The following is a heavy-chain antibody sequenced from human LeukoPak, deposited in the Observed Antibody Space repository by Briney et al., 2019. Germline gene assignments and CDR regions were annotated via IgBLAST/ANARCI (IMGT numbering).Heavy chain of an antibody. Sequence: SETLSLTCTVSGGSIGSTGQYWVWIRQPPGKGLDWIGSIYYSGTTYYNPSLKSRVTISEDTSKNQFSLKLLSVTAADTAVYYCARLPGDSGGLSWGQGTLVTVSS. V-gene: IGHV4-39*01. J-gene: IGHJ4*02. CDR2: IYYSGTT. CDR1: GGSIGSTGQY. D-gene: IGHD2-15*01. CDR3: ARLPGDSGGLS.